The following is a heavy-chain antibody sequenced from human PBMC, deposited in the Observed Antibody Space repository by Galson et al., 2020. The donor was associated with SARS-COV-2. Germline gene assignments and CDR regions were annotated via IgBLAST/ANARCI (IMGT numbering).Heavy chain of an antibody. J-gene: IGHJ6*02. CDR2: IYYSGST. Sequence: SQTLSLTCTVSCGSISSGGYYWSWIRQHPGKGLEWIAYIYYSGSTYYNPSLKSRVTISVDTSKNQFSLKLNSVTAADTAVYYCARENIVVVPPAMDSPLTYYYGMDVWGQGTTVTVSS. CDR1: CGSISSGGYY. V-gene: IGHV4-31*03. CDR3: ARENIVVVPPAMDSPLTYYYGMDV. D-gene: IGHD2-2*01.